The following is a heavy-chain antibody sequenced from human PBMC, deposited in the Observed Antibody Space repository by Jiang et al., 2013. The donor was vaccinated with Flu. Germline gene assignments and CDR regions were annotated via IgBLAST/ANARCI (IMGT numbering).Heavy chain of an antibody. D-gene: IGHD5-12*01. V-gene: IGHV1-69*04. CDR1: GGTFTIYP. Sequence: SGAEVKKPGSSVKVSCKASGGTFTIYPINWVRQAPGQGLEWVGRVIPMFGITSYARKFQGRVTITADKSTSTAYMDLTSLNSADTAVYYCAREPDIDAADYWGQGTLVTVSS. CDR2: VIPMFGIT. J-gene: IGHJ4*02. CDR3: AREPDIDAADY.